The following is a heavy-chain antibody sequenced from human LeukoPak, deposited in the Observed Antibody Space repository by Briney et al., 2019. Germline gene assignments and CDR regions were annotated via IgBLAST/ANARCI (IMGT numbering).Heavy chain of an antibody. Sequence: GGPLRLSCAASGFTFSSHWMTWVRQAPGKGLEWVANMNQDGSVQYYVDSVKGRFTISRDNAKNSLCLQMNSLRAEDTAVYYCARDRGAYWGQGTLVTVSS. J-gene: IGHJ4*02. CDR3: ARDRGAY. CDR1: GFTFSSHW. V-gene: IGHV3-7*01. CDR2: MNQDGSVQ. D-gene: IGHD4-17*01.